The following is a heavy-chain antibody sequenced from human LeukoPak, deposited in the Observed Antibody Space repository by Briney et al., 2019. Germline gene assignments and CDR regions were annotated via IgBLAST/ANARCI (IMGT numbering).Heavy chain of an antibody. CDR1: TFTFSTYS. Sequence: GGSLRLTCSASTFTFSTYSMNWVRQAPGKGLEWVSYITSDSKIIHYADSVKGRFTISRDNAKNSLYLQMNSLRAEDTALYYSARTSTTGYTNDYWGQGTLVTVSS. V-gene: IGHV3-48*04. CDR3: ARTSTTGYTNDY. CDR2: ITSDSKII. J-gene: IGHJ4*02. D-gene: IGHD5-12*01.